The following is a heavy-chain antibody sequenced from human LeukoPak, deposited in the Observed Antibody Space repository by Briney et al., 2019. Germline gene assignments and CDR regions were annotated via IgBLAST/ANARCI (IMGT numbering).Heavy chain of an antibody. CDR1: GGTLSSYT. D-gene: IGHD3-16*01. Sequence: ASVKVSCKASGGTLSSYTITWVRQAPGQGLEWMGGIIPIFGTADYAQKFQGRVTMTRDMSTSTVYMELSSLRSEDTAVYYCARGMGDYMDAWGKGTTVTVSS. J-gene: IGHJ6*03. CDR3: ARGMGDYMDA. V-gene: IGHV1-69*05. CDR2: IIPIFGTA.